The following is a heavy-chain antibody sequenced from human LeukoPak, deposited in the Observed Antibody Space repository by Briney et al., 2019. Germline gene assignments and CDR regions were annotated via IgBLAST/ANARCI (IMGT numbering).Heavy chain of an antibody. J-gene: IGHJ5*02. D-gene: IGHD6-19*01. CDR2: INDSGST. CDR3: VRGRYSSGWFKDKNWFDP. V-gene: IGHV4-34*01. CDR1: GGSFSGYY. Sequence: SETLSLTCGVYGGSFSGYYWSWIRQPPGRGLEWIGEINDSGSTNYNPPLKSRVTISADTSKNHFSLKLSSVTAADTAVYYCVRGRYSSGWFKDKNWFDPWGQGIPVTVSS.